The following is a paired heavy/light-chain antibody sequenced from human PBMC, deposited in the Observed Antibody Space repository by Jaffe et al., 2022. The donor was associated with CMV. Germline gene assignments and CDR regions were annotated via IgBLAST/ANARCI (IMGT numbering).Heavy chain of an antibody. CDR1: GGSISSYY. Sequence: QVQLQESGPGLVKPSETLSLTCIVSGGSISSYYWNWIRQPPGKGLEWIGYIYDSENTNYNPSLKSRVTMSVDTSKNQFSLKLSSVTATDTAVYYCARERYSSSWYTFDYWGQGTLVTVSS. CDR2: IYDSENT. V-gene: IGHV4-59*01. J-gene: IGHJ4*02. D-gene: IGHD6-13*01. CDR3: ARERYSSSWYTFDY.
Light chain of an antibody. CDR3: MQSTDLPRT. V-gene: IGKV2-29*02. Sequence: DIVMTQTPLSLSVTPGQPASISCKSSQSLLHSDGKTYLYWYLQKPGQSPQLLIYELSSRFSGVPDRFSGSGSGTDFTLKISRVEAEDVGVYYCMQSTDLPRTFGQGTKVEIK. J-gene: IGKJ1*01. CDR2: ELS. CDR1: QSLLHSDGKTY.